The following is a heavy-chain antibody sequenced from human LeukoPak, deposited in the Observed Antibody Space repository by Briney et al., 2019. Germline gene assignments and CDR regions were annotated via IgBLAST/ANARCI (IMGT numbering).Heavy chain of an antibody. D-gene: IGHD5-12*01. J-gene: IGHJ4*02. CDR3: ARDMGRYSGYDYDY. CDR2: IHPNTGAT. V-gene: IGHV1-2*02. Sequence: GASVKVSCKASGYTFTDYYLHWVRQAPGQGLEWVGWIHPNTGATHHAQKFQGRLTMTRDTSISTVYMELTRLRSDDTAVCYCARDMGRYSGYDYDYWGQGTLVTASS. CDR1: GYTFTDYY.